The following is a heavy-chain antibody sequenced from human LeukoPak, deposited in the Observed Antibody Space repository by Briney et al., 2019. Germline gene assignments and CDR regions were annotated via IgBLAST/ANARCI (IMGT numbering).Heavy chain of an antibody. D-gene: IGHD3-10*01. CDR3: ARGSRYGSGSHFDF. V-gene: IGHV3-11*01. J-gene: IGHJ4*02. CDR2: ISSGGINI. Sequence: GGSLRLSCAASGFTFSDFYMGWIRQAPGKGLECVSYISSGGINIHYADSVKGRFTISRDDAQNSLILQMNSLTAEDTAVFYCARGSRYGSGSHFDFWGQGTLVTVSS. CDR1: GFTFSDFY.